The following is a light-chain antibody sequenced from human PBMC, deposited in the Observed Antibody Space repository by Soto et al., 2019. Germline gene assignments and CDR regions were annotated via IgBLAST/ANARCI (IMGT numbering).Light chain of an antibody. V-gene: IGKV3D-20*02. CDR1: QSVSSSY. CDR2: GAS. Sequence: LSFPLAEKPNISCMARQSVSSSYLAWYQQKPGQAPRLLIYGASSWATGIPDRFSGSGSGTDFTLTISRVEAEDFVVYYWRQPGQLPRTFAQGTKVDIK. CDR3: RQPGQLPRT. J-gene: IGKJ1*01.